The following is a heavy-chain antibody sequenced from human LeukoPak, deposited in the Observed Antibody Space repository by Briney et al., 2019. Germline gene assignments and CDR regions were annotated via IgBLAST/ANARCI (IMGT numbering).Heavy chain of an antibody. Sequence: SVKVSCKASGYTFTSYGISWVRQAPGQGLEWMGGIIPIFGTTNYAQKFQGRVTITADKSTGTAYMELSSLRSEDTAVYYCARGEQLGDFDYWGQGTLVTVSS. CDR2: IIPIFGTT. J-gene: IGHJ4*02. V-gene: IGHV1-69*06. CDR1: GYTFTSYG. D-gene: IGHD6-6*01. CDR3: ARGEQLGDFDY.